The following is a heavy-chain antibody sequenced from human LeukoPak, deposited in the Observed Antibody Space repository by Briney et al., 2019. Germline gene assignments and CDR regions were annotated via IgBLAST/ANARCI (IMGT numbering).Heavy chain of an antibody. J-gene: IGHJ4*02. V-gene: IGHV4-31*03. D-gene: IGHD6-13*01. Sequence: SQTLSLTCTVSGGSISSGGYYWSWIRQHPGKGLEWIGYIYYSGSTYYSPSLKSRVTISVDTSKNQFSLKLSSVTAADTAVYYCAAYVAAAGNFDYWGQGTLVTVSS. CDR2: IYYSGST. CDR3: AAYVAAAGNFDY. CDR1: GGSISSGGYY.